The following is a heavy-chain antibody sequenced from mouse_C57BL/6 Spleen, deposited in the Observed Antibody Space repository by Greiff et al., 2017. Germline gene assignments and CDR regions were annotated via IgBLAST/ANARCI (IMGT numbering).Heavy chain of an antibody. CDR2: IYPGDGDT. D-gene: IGHD6-1*01. Sequence: QVQLKESGAELVKPGASVKISCKASGYAFSSYWMNWVKQRPGTGLEGIGQIYPGDGDTHYNGTFKGKATLTADKSSSTAYMQLSSLTSEDAAVYFCARKGANRYFDVWGTGTTVTVSS. V-gene: IGHV1-80*01. CDR1: GYAFSSYW. CDR3: ARKGANRYFDV. J-gene: IGHJ1*03.